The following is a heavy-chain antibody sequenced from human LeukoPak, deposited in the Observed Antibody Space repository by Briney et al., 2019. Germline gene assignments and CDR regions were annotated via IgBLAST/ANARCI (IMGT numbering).Heavy chain of an antibody. CDR3: ARDDGYSSGWYRTYYFDY. CDR1: GYTFTSYY. CDR2: INPSGGST. D-gene: IGHD6-19*01. J-gene: IGHJ4*02. V-gene: IGHV1-46*01. Sequence: ASVKASCKASGYTFTSYYMHWVRQAPGQGLEWMGIINPSGGSTSYAQKFQGRVTMTRDTSTSTVYMELSSLRSEDTAVYYCARDDGYSSGWYRTYYFDYWGQGTLVTVSS.